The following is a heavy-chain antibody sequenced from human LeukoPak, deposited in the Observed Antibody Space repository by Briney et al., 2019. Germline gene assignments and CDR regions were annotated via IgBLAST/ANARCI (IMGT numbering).Heavy chain of an antibody. CDR3: ARDGLWYFDL. CDR2: ITSGGKYI. Sequence: PRGSLRLSCAASGFTFSTHSINWVRQAPGKGLEWVSSITSGGKYIYDADSVKGRFTISRDNAENSVYLQMNSLRAEDTAVYYCARDGLWYFDLRGRGTLVTVSS. V-gene: IGHV3-21*01. J-gene: IGHJ2*01. CDR1: GFTFSTHS.